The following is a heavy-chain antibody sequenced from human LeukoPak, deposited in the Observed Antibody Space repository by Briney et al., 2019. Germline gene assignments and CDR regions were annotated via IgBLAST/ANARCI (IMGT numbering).Heavy chain of an antibody. CDR3: ARLGRYSSTYYYIDD. Sequence: PSETLSLTCTVSGGSISTYYWSWIRQPPGKGLEWIGYIYYSGSTNYNPSLKSRVTISVDTSKNQLSLKLSSVTAADPAVYYWARLGRYSSTYYYIDDCGQGTTVTVSS. D-gene: IGHD6-19*01. J-gene: IGHJ6*03. CDR2: IYYSGST. V-gene: IGHV4-59*08. CDR1: GGSISTYY.